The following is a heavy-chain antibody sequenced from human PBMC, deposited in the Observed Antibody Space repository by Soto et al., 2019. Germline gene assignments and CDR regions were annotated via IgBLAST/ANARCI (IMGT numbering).Heavy chain of an antibody. CDR2: IKQDGSEK. D-gene: IGHD3-3*01. CDR3: ARYIRHDFWSRYSVHYGMDV. V-gene: IGHV3-7*03. Sequence: PGGSLRLSCAASGFTFSSYWMSWVRQAPGKGLEWVANIKQDGSEKYYVDSVKGRFTISRDNAKNSLYLQMNSLRAEDTAVYYCARYIRHDFWSRYSVHYGMDVWGQGTTVTVSS. J-gene: IGHJ6*02. CDR1: GFTFSSYW.